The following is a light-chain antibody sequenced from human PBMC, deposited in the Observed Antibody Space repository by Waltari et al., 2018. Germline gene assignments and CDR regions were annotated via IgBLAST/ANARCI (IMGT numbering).Light chain of an antibody. Sequence: QSALTQPASVSGSPGHSITISCTGTSSDLGAYDYFSWYQHYPGKAPKLMIFEVSNRPSGASIRFSGSKSGNTASLTISGLLPEDEADYYCSSFTTSSTQVFGTGTKVTVL. J-gene: IGLJ1*01. CDR1: SSDLGAYDY. V-gene: IGLV2-14*01. CDR3: SSFTTSSTQV. CDR2: EVS.